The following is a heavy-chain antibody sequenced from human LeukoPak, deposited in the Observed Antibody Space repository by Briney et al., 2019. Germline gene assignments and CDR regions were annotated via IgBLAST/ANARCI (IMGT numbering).Heavy chain of an antibody. CDR1: GFTFSSYA. J-gene: IGHJ4*02. CDR3: AREWELTNFDY. D-gene: IGHD1-26*01. V-gene: IGHV3-30-3*01. Sequence: GGSLRLSCAASGFTFSSYAMHRVRQAPGKGLEGVAVISYDGSNKYYADSVKGRFTISRDNSKNTLYLQMNSLRAEDTAVYYCAREWELTNFDYWGQGTLVTVSS. CDR2: ISYDGSNK.